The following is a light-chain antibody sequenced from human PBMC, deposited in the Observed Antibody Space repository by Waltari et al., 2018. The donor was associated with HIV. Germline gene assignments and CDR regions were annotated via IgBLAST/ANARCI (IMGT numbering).Light chain of an antibody. CDR3: HQYGSSPRGT. J-gene: IGKJ1*01. CDR2: GAS. CDR1: QSVSSSY. V-gene: IGKV3-20*01. Sequence: EIVLTQSPGTLSLSPGERATLSCRASQSVSSSYLAWYQQKPGQAPRLLIYGASSRATGIPDRFSGSGSETDFILTISRLEPEDSAVYYCHQYGSSPRGTFGQGTKVEIK.